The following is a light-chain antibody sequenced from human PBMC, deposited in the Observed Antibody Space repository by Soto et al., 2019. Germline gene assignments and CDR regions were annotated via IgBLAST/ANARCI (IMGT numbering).Light chain of an antibody. Sequence: DIVMTQSPDSLAVSLGERATINCKSSQSVLYSSENKNYIAWYQQKAGQPPKLLIYWASTRESGVPDRFSGSGSGTDFTLTISSLQAEDVAVYSCQQYYNIPYTFGQGTKLEIK. CDR3: QQYYNIPYT. CDR2: WAS. CDR1: QSVLYSSENKNY. V-gene: IGKV4-1*01. J-gene: IGKJ2*01.